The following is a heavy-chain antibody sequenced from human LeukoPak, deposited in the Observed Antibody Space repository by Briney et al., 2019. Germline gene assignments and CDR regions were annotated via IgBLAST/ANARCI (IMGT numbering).Heavy chain of an antibody. D-gene: IGHD3-10*01. Sequence: ASVKVSCKASGYTFSTYGISWVRQAPGQGLEWMGWINPNSGGTNYAQKFQGWVTMTRDTSISTAYMELSRLRSDDTAVYYCATDSDSGSYSFDYWGQGTLVTVSS. CDR2: INPNSGGT. V-gene: IGHV1-2*04. J-gene: IGHJ4*02. CDR1: GYTFSTYG. CDR3: ATDSDSGSYSFDY.